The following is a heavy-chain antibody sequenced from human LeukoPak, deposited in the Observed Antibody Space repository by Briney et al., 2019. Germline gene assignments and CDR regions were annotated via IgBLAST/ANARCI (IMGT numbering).Heavy chain of an antibody. CDR3: AKLLWFGGLGGGPFDI. CDR2: VSGGGDNT. D-gene: IGHD3-10*01. Sequence: GGSLRLSCAASGFNFRFYAMTWVRQAPGKGLEWVSSVSGGGDNTYYADSVKGRFSLSRDNSKNTLYQQMNSLRAEDTAIYYCAKLLWFGGLGGGPFDIWGQGTMVTVSS. V-gene: IGHV3-23*01. J-gene: IGHJ3*02. CDR1: GFNFRFYA.